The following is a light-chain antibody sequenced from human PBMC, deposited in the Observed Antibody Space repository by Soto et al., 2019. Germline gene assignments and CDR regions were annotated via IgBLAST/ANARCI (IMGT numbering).Light chain of an antibody. J-gene: IGKJ2*01. CDR3: QQSDSTPYT. Sequence: VHRTQSPSSLSASVGDRVTITCRASQTISTYLNWYQQKPGKAPRLLIYDASSLLSGVPSRFSGSGSGTDFTLTIASLQPEDFSTYYCQQSDSTPYTFGQGTKVDIK. CDR1: QTISTY. V-gene: IGKV1-39*01. CDR2: DAS.